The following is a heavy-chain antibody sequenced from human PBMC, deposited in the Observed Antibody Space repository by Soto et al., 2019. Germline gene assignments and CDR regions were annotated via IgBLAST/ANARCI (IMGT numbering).Heavy chain of an antibody. CDR2: IRNKANSYST. D-gene: IGHD3-10*01. Sequence: EMQLEESGGGLVQPGGSLRLSCAASGFTFSDHYMDWVRQAPGKGLEWIGRIRNKANSYSTEYAASVKGRFTASRDDSKNVLFLQMNSLRTEDTAMYYCSRIHLGSNKFFDHWGRGTLVTVSS. J-gene: IGHJ2*01. CDR1: GFTFSDHY. V-gene: IGHV3-72*01. CDR3: SRIHLGSNKFFDH.